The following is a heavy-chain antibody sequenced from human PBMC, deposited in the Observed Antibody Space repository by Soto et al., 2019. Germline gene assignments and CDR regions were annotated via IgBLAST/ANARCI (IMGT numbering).Heavy chain of an antibody. CDR3: ASILGKQWLRLGDY. J-gene: IGHJ4*02. CDR1: GFTFSSYS. D-gene: IGHD5-12*01. CDR2: ISSSSSYI. V-gene: IGHV3-21*01. Sequence: GGSLRLSCAASGFTFSSYSMNWVRQAPGKGLEWVSSISSSSSYIYYADSVKGRFTISRDNAKNSLYLQMNSLRAEDTAVYYCASILGKQWLRLGDYWGQGTLVTVSS.